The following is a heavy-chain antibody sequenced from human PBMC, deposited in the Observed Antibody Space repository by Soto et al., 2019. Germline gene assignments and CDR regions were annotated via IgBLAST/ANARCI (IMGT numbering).Heavy chain of an antibody. CDR3: ARGGVNYSNYGPEPYGMDV. D-gene: IGHD4-4*01. CDR1: GGSISSGGYY. V-gene: IGHV4-31*03. CDR2: IYYSGST. Sequence: PSETLSLTCTVSGGSISSGGYYWSWIRQHPGKGLEWIGYIYYSGSTYYNPSLKSRVTISVDTSKNQFSLKLSSVTAADTAVYYCARGGVNYSNYGPEPYGMDVWGQGTTVTVSS. J-gene: IGHJ6*02.